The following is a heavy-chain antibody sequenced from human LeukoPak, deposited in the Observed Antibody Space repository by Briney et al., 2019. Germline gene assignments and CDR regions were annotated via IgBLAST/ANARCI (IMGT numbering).Heavy chain of an antibody. Sequence: PGRSLRLSCAVSGFTFSSYGMQWVRQAPGKGLEWVAVIWSDGDNKYYADSVKGRFTISTDNSKKTLYLQMNSLRAEDTAVYYCAKDARSITGTTTTLGYWGQGTLVTVSS. CDR3: AKDARSITGTTTTLGY. D-gene: IGHD1-7*01. CDR1: GFTFSSYG. V-gene: IGHV3-33*06. CDR2: IWSDGDNK. J-gene: IGHJ4*02.